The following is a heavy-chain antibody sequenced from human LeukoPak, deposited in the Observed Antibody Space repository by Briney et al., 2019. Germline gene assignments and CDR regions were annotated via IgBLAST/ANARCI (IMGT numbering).Heavy chain of an antibody. CDR1: GYTFTSYG. V-gene: IGHV1-18*01. CDR2: ISGYNGNT. J-gene: IGHJ6*02. Sequence: GASVKVSCKASGYTFTSYGISWVRQAPGQGLEWMGWISGYNGNTNYAQKLQGRVSMTTDTSTSTAYMELRSLRSDDTAVYYCARGSHPMDIVVVPAVVMDVWGQGTTVTVSS. D-gene: IGHD2-2*03. CDR3: ARGSHPMDIVVVPAVVMDV.